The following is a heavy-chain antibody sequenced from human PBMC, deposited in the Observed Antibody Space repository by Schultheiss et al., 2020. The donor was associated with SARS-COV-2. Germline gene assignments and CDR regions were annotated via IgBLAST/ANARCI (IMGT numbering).Heavy chain of an antibody. CDR2: IYYSGST. Sequence: SETLSLTCTVSGYSISSGYYWGWIRQPPGKGLEWIGSIYYSGSTNYNPSLKSRVTISVDTSKNQFSLKLSSVTAADTAVYYCARVRVVATSADAFDIWGQGTVVTVSS. CDR3: ARVRVVATSADAFDI. V-gene: IGHV4-38-2*02. CDR1: GYSISSGYY. J-gene: IGHJ3*02. D-gene: IGHD5-12*01.